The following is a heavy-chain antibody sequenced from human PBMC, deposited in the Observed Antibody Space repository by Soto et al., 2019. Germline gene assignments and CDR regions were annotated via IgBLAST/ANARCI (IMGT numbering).Heavy chain of an antibody. CDR3: AREWGSSSPPYYYYYGMQV. J-gene: IGHJ6*02. Sequence: ETLSLTCTVSGGSISSYYWSWIRQPPGKGLEWIGYIYYSGSTNYNPSLKSRVTISVDTSKNQFSLKLSSVTAADTAVYYCAREWGSSSPPYYYYYGMQVWGQGTTVTVSS. CDR2: IYYSGST. V-gene: IGHV4-59*01. CDR1: GGSISSYY. D-gene: IGHD6-6*01.